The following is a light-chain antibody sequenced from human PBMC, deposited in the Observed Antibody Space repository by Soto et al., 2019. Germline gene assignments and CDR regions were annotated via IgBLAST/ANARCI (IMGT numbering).Light chain of an antibody. V-gene: IGLV2-14*01. CDR2: DVS. Sequence: QSVLTQPASVSGSPGQSITISCTGTSSDVGAYNYVSWYQQHPVKAPKLMIFDVSSRPSGISNRFSGSKSDNTASLTISGVQAEDEADYYCSSYASSSTVIFGGGTKLTVL. CDR3: SSYASSSTVI. CDR1: SSDVGAYNY. J-gene: IGLJ2*01.